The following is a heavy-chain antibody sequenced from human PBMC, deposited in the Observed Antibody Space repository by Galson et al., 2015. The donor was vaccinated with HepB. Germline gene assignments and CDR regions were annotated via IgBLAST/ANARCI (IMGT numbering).Heavy chain of an antibody. D-gene: IGHD5-24*01. V-gene: IGHV1-69*02. Sequence: SVKVSCKASGGTFSSYTISWVRQAPGQGLEWMGRIIPILGIANYAQKFQGRVTITADKSTSTAYMELSSLRSEDTAVYYCARGSGAGGWMATPHYFDYWGQGTLVTVSS. CDR2: IIPILGIA. CDR1: GGTFSSYT. J-gene: IGHJ4*02. CDR3: ARGSGAGGWMATPHYFDY.